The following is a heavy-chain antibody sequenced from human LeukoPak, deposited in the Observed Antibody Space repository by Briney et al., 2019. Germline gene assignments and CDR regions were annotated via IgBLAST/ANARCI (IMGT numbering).Heavy chain of an antibody. Sequence: SETLSHTCTVSGGSISSYYWSWIRQPAGKGLEWIGRIYTSGSTNYNPSLKSRVTMSVDTSKNQFSLKLSSVTAADTAVYYCARENSHDFWSGSTDYWGQGTLVTVSS. CDR3: ARENSHDFWSGSTDY. D-gene: IGHD3-3*01. J-gene: IGHJ4*02. CDR1: GGSISSYY. V-gene: IGHV4-4*07. CDR2: IYTSGST.